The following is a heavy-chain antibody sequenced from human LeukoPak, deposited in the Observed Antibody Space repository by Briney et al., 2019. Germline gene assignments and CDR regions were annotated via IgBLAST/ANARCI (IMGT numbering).Heavy chain of an antibody. V-gene: IGHV3-74*01. CDR3: VRGSFGPDI. CDR2: INNKGTET. J-gene: IGHJ3*02. D-gene: IGHD3/OR15-3a*01. CDR1: GFTFNSFW. Sequence: PGGSLRLSCAASGFTFNSFWMHWVRQGPGKGLVWVSRINNKGTETVYADSVKGRFTISRANAKNTVCLQMNNLRAEDTAIYYCVRGSFGPDIWGQGTMVTVSS.